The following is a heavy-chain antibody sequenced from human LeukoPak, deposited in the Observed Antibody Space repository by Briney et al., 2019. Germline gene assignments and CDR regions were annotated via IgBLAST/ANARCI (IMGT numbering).Heavy chain of an antibody. Sequence: ASVKVSCKASGYTFTGYYMHWVRQAPGQGREWMGWINPNSGGTNYAQKFQGRVTMTRETSISTAYMEVSRLRSDDTAVYYCARSVDGAPLCQFDPWGQGTLVTVSS. CDR3: ARSVDGAPLCQFDP. V-gene: IGHV1-2*02. CDR1: GYTFTGYY. CDR2: INPNSGGT. D-gene: IGHD2-2*01. J-gene: IGHJ5*02.